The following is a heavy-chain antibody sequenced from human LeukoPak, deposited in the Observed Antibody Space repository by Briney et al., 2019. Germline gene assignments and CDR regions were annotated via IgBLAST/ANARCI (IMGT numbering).Heavy chain of an antibody. J-gene: IGHJ4*02. CDR1: GGSISSSSYY. Sequence: SETLSLTCTVSGGSISSSSYYWGWIRQPPGKGLEWIGSIYYSGSTYYNPSLKSRVTISVDTSKNQFSLKLSSVTAADTAVYYCEVVAADNYFDYWGQGTLVTVSS. CDR3: EVVAADNYFDY. D-gene: IGHD2-15*01. CDR2: IYYSGST. V-gene: IGHV4-39*07.